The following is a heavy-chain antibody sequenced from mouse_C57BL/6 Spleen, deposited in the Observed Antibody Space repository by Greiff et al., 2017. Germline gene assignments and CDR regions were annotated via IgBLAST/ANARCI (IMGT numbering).Heavy chain of an antibody. CDR2: IHPNSGST. V-gene: IGHV1-64*01. J-gene: IGHJ1*03. Sequence: QVQLKQPGAELVKPGASVKLSCKASGYTFTSYWMHWVKQRPGQGLEWIGMIHPNSGSTNYNEKFKSKATLTVDKSSSTAYMQLSSLTSEDSAVYYCARPVVPWYFDVWGTGTTVTVSS. CDR1: GYTFTSYW. CDR3: ARPVVPWYFDV. D-gene: IGHD1-1*01.